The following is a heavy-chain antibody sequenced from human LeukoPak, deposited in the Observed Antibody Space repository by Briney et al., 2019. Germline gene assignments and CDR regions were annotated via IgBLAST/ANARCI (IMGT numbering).Heavy chain of an antibody. D-gene: IGHD3-3*01. Sequence: GGSLRLSCTVSGFTFSNFGFPWVRQAPGKGLEWVAFIRSDGSYEYHADSVKGRFTISRDNSKNTLYLQMNSLRAEDTAVYYCAKDSTLEWYNWFDPWGQGTLVTVSS. J-gene: IGHJ5*02. V-gene: IGHV3-30*02. CDR2: IRSDGSYE. CDR1: GFTFSNFG. CDR3: AKDSTLEWYNWFDP.